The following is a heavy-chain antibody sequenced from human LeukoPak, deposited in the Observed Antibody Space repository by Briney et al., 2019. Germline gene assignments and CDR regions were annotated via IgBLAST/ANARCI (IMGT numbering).Heavy chain of an antibody. CDR1: GFTFSSYW. CDR3: AKVVVSESGSSRTNWFDP. J-gene: IGHJ5*02. D-gene: IGHD1-26*01. CDR2: INTDGSST. V-gene: IGHV3-74*01. Sequence: GGSLRLSCAASGFTFSSYWMHWVRQAPGKGLVWVSRINTDGSSTSYADSVKGRFTISRDNAKNTLYLQMNSLRAEDTAVYYCAKVVVSESGSSRTNWFDPWGQGTLVTVSS.